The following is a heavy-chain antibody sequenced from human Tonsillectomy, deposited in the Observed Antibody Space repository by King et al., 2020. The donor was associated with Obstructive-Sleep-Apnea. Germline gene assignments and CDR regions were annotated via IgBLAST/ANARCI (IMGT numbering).Heavy chain of an antibody. Sequence: VQLVESGGGVVQPGRSLRLSCAASGFTFSSDAMHWVRQAPGKGLEWVAVKSYDGYNKYYADSVKGRFTISRDNSESTLYLQMNSLRAEDTAVYYCATSFDTSGYMFDYWGQGTLVTVSS. CDR3: ATSFDTSGYMFDY. D-gene: IGHD3-22*01. CDR1: GFTFSSDA. V-gene: IGHV3-30*01. J-gene: IGHJ4*02. CDR2: KSYDGYNK.